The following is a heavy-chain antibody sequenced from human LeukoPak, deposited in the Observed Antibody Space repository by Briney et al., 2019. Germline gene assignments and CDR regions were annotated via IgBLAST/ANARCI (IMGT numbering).Heavy chain of an antibody. CDR3: ARDRSISGGWFDP. Sequence: GGSLRLSCAASGFTFSSYAMHWVRQAPGKGLEWVAVISYDGSNKYYADSVKGRFTISRDNSKNTLYLQMNSLRAEDTAVYYCARDRSISGGWFDPWGQGTLVTVSP. CDR2: ISYDGSNK. V-gene: IGHV3-30-3*01. J-gene: IGHJ5*02. D-gene: IGHD1-26*01. CDR1: GFTFSSYA.